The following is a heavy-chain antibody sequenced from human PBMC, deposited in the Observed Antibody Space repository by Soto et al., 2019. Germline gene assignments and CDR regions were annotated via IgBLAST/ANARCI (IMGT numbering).Heavy chain of an antibody. CDR1: GGSISSSSYC. J-gene: IGHJ4*02. CDR2: IYYSGST. CDR3: ARFEWELYGVDY. D-gene: IGHD1-26*01. Sequence: SETLSLTCTVSGGSISSSSYCWGWIRQPPGKGLEWIGSIYYSGSTYYNPSLKSRVTISVDTSKNQFSLKLSSVTAADTAVYYCARFEWELYGVDYWGQGTLVTVSS. V-gene: IGHV4-39*01.